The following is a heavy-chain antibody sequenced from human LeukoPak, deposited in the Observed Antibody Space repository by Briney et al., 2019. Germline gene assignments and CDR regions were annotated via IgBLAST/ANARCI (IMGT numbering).Heavy chain of an antibody. D-gene: IGHD2-2*02. J-gene: IGHJ5*02. Sequence: PSETLSLTCGVSGGSFSDFYWSWIRQSPGKALEWIGEIHHSGSTNYNPSFKSRVNIFVDTSKNQFSLKMSSVTAADTAVYYCARGDYSSSTRCYSCWSDPWGQGTLVTVSS. CDR3: ARGDYSSSTRCYSCWSDP. CDR1: GGSFSDFY. CDR2: IHHSGST. V-gene: IGHV4-34*01.